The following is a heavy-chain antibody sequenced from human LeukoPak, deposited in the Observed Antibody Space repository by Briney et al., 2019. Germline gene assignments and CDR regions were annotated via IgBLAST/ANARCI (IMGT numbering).Heavy chain of an antibody. CDR2: ISYDGSNK. D-gene: IGHD4-17*01. CDR3: ASPYGDYTH. J-gene: IGHJ4*02. CDR1: GFTFSSYA. Sequence: GGSLRLSCSASGFTFSSYAMHWVRQAPGKGLEWVAVISYDGSNKYYADSVKGRFTISRDNSKNTPYLQMNSLRAEDTAVYYCASPYGDYTHWGQGTLVTVSS. V-gene: IGHV3-30-3*01.